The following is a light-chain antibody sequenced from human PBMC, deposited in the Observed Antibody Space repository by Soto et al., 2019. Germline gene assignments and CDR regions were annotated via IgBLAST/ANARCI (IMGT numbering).Light chain of an antibody. CDR3: QQYNSYSQT. CDR1: QSISTW. V-gene: IGKV1-5*01. J-gene: IGKJ1*01. CDR2: DAS. Sequence: DIQMTQSPSTLSASVGDRVTITCRASQSISTWLAWYQQKPGTAPRLLIHDASSLESGVPSRFSGSGSGTEFTLTISSLQPDDFGTYYCQQYNSYSQTFGQGTKVEIK.